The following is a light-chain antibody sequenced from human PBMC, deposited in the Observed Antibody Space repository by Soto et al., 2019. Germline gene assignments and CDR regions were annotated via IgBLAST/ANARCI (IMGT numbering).Light chain of an antibody. J-gene: IGKJ4*01. CDR2: GAS. V-gene: IGKV3-11*01. Sequence: ALTQSPDTLSLSPGERATLSCRASQSVSTYLAWYQQRPGQGPRLLIYGASNRATGIPVRFSGSGSGTDFTLTISRLEPEDVAVYYCQQRRSWPPTFGGGTKVEIK. CDR1: QSVSTY. CDR3: QQRRSWPPT.